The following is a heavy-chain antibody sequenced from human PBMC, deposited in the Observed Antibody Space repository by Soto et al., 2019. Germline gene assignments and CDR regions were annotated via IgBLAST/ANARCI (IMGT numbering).Heavy chain of an antibody. V-gene: IGHV3-64*01. CDR1: GFTFSSYA. J-gene: IGHJ4*02. CDR2: ISSNGGST. D-gene: IGHD1-1*01. Sequence: EVQLVESGGGLVQPGGSLRLSCAASGFTFSSYAMHWVRQAPGKGLEYVSAISSNGGSTYYANSVKGRLTISRDNSKNSLYLQLGSLRAADMAVYYCARPCLDPYSFDYCAQGTLLTVSS. CDR3: ARPCLDPYSFDY.